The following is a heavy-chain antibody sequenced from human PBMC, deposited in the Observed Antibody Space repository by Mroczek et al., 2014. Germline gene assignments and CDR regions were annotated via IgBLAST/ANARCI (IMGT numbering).Heavy chain of an antibody. CDR2: ISWNSGSI. D-gene: IGHD2-15*01. Sequence: VQLVESGGGLVQPGRSLRLSCAASGFTFDDYAMHWVRQAPGKGLEWVSGISWNSGSIGYADSVKGRFTISRDNAKNSLYLQMNSLRAEDTALYYCAKTGYCSGGSCYDRSPMDVWGQGTTVTVSS. J-gene: IGHJ6*02. V-gene: IGHV3-9*01. CDR1: GFTFDDYA. CDR3: AKTGYCSGGSCYDRSPMDV.